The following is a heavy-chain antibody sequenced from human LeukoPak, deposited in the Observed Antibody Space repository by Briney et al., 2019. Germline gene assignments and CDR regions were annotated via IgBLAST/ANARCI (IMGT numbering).Heavy chain of an antibody. J-gene: IGHJ5*02. Sequence: GGSLRLSCAASGFKFDAYPMSWVRHAPGKGLEWVSSISDSGGSTHYAESVRGRFSLSRDNFEKTLHLQMNRLRAEDTAVYYCVKDGRCTTTTCSSYWFDPWGQGTRVTVSS. D-gene: IGHD2-2*01. CDR3: VKDGRCTTTTCSSYWFDP. CDR1: GFKFDAYP. V-gene: IGHV3-23*01. CDR2: ISDSGGST.